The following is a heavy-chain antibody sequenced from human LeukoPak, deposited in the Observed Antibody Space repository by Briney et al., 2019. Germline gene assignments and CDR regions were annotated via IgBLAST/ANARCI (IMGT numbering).Heavy chain of an antibody. V-gene: IGHV3-7*01. CDR3: TRDLSGPSVY. Sequence: GGSLRLSCAASGFTFSNYWLSWVRQFPGKALEWVANMRPDGGESYYVDSVKGRFTISRDNAKNSLYLQMNSLRAEDTAIYYCTRDLSGPSVYWGQGTLVTVSS. CDR2: MRPDGGES. D-gene: IGHD2-15*01. CDR1: GFTFSNYW. J-gene: IGHJ4*02.